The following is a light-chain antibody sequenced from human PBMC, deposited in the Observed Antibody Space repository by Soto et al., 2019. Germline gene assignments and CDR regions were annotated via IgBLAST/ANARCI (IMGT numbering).Light chain of an antibody. V-gene: IGLV2-14*03. J-gene: IGLJ1*01. CDR1: SSDVGGSYY. CDR3: TSYTASNTYV. CDR2: DVS. Sequence: QSALTQSASVSGSPGQSITISCTGTSSDVGGSYYVPWYQQHPDKAPRLIIYDVSDRPAGVSDRFSGSKSGNTASLTISGLQAEDEADYYCTSYTASNTYVFGSGTKVTVL.